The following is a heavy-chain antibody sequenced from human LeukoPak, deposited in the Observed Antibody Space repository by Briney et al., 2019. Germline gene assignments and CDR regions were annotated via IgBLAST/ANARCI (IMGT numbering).Heavy chain of an antibody. J-gene: IGHJ4*02. Sequence: PGGSLRLSCAASGFILRDHYMEWVRQAPGKGLEWVAVIWYDGSNKYYADSVKGRFTISRDNSKNTLYLQMNSLRAEDTAVYYCAKDSSLSLISGYYFDYWGQGTLVTVSS. CDR1: GFILRDHY. D-gene: IGHD1-14*01. CDR3: AKDSSLSLISGYYFDY. CDR2: IWYDGSNK. V-gene: IGHV3-30*02.